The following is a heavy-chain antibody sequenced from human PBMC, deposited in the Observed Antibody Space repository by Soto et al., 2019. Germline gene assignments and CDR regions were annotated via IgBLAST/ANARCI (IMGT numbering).Heavy chain of an antibody. D-gene: IGHD4-17*01. J-gene: IGHJ5*02. CDR2: MNPNSGNT. CDR3: ARGVKYGAYSRWFDP. Sequence: QVQLVQSGAEVKKPGASVKVSCKASGNTFTSYDINWVRQATGQGLEYLGWMNPNSGNTAYVQKFQGRVTMTWDTSITTAYMELSSLRSEDTAVYFCARGVKYGAYSRWFDPWGQGTLVTVSS. CDR1: GNTFTSYD. V-gene: IGHV1-8*01.